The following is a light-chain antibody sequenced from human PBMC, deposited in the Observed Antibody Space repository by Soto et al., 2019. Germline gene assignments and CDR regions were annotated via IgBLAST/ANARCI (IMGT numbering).Light chain of an antibody. CDR2: EVS. Sequence: QSVLTQPASVSGSPGQSITTSCTGTSSDVGGYNYVSWYQQHPGKAPKLMIYEVSNRPSGVSNRFSGSKSGNTASMTISGLQAEEEDDYYCSSYTSSSTLFGTGTKVTVL. CDR3: SSYTSSSTL. V-gene: IGLV2-14*01. CDR1: SSDVGGYNY. J-gene: IGLJ1*01.